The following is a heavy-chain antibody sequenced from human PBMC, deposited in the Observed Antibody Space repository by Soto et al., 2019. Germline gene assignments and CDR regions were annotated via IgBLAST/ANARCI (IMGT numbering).Heavy chain of an antibody. Sequence: QVQLVQSGAEVKKPGASVKVSCKASGYTFTSYGISWVQQAPGQGLEWMGWISAYNGNTNYAQKLQGRVTMTTDTSTSTAYMELRSLRSDDTAVYYCAREGEYSSSSGDYYYYGMDVWGQGTTVTVSS. J-gene: IGHJ6*02. CDR1: GYTFTSYG. V-gene: IGHV1-18*01. D-gene: IGHD6-6*01. CDR3: AREGEYSSSSGDYYYYGMDV. CDR2: ISAYNGNT.